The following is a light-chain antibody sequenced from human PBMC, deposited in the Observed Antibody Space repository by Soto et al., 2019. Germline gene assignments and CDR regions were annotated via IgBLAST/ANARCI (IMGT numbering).Light chain of an antibody. CDR2: GAS. J-gene: IGKJ3*01. CDR3: QQYGFT. V-gene: IGKV3-20*01. Sequence: EIVLTQSPGTLSLSPGERATLSCRASQSVSSSYLAWYQQKPGQAPRLLIYGASSRATGIPDRFSGSGSGTDFTLTSSRLEPEDFAVYYCQQYGFTFGPGTKVDIK. CDR1: QSVSSSY.